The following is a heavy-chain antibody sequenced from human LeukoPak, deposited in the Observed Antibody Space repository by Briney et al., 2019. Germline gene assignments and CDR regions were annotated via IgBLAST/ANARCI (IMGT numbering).Heavy chain of an antibody. CDR2: ISSSSSYI. J-gene: IGHJ6*02. Sequence: KHGGSLRLSCAASGFTFSSYSMNWVRQAPGKGLEWVSSISSSSSYICYADSVKGRFTISRDNAKNSLYLQMNSLRAEDTAVYYCVRKTGYYSYYYYGMDVWGQGTTVTVS. V-gene: IGHV3-21*01. CDR3: VRKTGYYSYYYYGMDV. D-gene: IGHD3-9*01. CDR1: GFTFSSYS.